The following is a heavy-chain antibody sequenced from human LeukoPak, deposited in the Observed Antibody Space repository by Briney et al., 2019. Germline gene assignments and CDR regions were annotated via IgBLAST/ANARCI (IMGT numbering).Heavy chain of an antibody. CDR3: ARDYADYVGYFFFDY. V-gene: IGHV3-23*01. J-gene: IGHJ4*02. Sequence: PGGSLRLSCAASGFTFNNYAKNWVRQASGKGLEWVSSISGGGETTYYADSAKGRFTISRDNSQNTLYLQMNSLRAEDTAVYYCARDYADYVGYFFFDYWGQGTLVTVSS. CDR1: GFTFNNYA. D-gene: IGHD4-17*01. CDR2: ISGGGETT.